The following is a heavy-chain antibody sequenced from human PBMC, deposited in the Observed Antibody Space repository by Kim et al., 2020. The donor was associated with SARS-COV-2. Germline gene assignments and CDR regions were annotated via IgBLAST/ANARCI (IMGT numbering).Heavy chain of an antibody. V-gene: IGHV1-69*04. CDR1: GGTFSSYA. D-gene: IGHD1-1*01. CDR3: ASDEGGTAGSAEYFQH. CDR2: IIPILGIA. J-gene: IGHJ1*01. Sequence: SVKVSCKASGGTFSSYAISWVRQAPGQGLEWMGRIIPILGIANYAQKFQGRVTITADKSTSTAYMELSSLRSEDTAVYYCASDEGGTAGSAEYFQHWGQGTLVTVSS.